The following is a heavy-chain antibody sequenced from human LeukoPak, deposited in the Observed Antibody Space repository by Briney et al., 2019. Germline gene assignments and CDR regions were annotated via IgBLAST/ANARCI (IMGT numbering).Heavy chain of an antibody. CDR1: GGSFSVYY. D-gene: IGHD3-22*01. CDR2: INHSGST. V-gene: IGHV4-34*01. Sequence: SETLSLTCAVYGGSFSVYYWSWIRQPPGKGLEWIGEINHSGSTNYNPSLKSRVTISVDTSKNQFSLKLSSVTAADTAVYYCARQKYYYDSSGYYSVDFDYWGQGTLVTVSS. CDR3: ARQKYYYDSSGYYSVDFDY. J-gene: IGHJ4*02.